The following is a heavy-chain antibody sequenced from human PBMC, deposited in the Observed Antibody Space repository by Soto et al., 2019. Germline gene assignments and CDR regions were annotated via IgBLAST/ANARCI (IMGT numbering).Heavy chain of an antibody. Sequence: SHTLSITGTVSGGYISSYFYIWDQQPPGKGLEWIGSVYYTGTTDYNPSLKSRVTISVDTSKTQFSLNLRSVTAADTAVYYCARDLAAVPRAFDYWGRGTLVTVSS. CDR2: VYYTGTT. CDR3: ARDLAAVPRAFDY. CDR1: GGYISSYF. D-gene: IGHD6-13*01. V-gene: IGHV4-59*01. J-gene: IGHJ4*02.